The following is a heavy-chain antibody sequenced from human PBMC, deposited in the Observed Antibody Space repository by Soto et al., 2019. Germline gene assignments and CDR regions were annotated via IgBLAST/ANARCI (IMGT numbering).Heavy chain of an antibody. CDR1: GFTFSSYG. V-gene: IGHV3-30*18. D-gene: IGHD3-3*01. CDR3: AKDSGRFVLPGGGTYYMDV. Sequence: QVQLVESGGGVVQPGRSLRLSCAASGFTFSSYGMHWVRQAPGKGLEWVAVISYDGSNKYYADSVKGRFTISRDNSKNTLYLQMNSLRAEDTAVYYCAKDSGRFVLPGGGTYYMDVWGKGTTVTVSS. CDR2: ISYDGSNK. J-gene: IGHJ6*03.